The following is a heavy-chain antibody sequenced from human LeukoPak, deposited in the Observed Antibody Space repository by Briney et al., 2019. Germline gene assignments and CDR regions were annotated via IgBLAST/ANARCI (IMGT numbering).Heavy chain of an antibody. Sequence: SVKVSCKASGGTFSSYATSWVRQAPGQGLEWMGGIIPIFGTANYAQKFQGRVTITTDESTSTAYMELSSLRSEDTAVYYCAKGTLFGRTFDNWGQGTVVSVTS. CDR3: AKGTLFGRTFDN. CDR2: IIPIFGTA. J-gene: IGHJ4*02. CDR1: GGTFSSYA. V-gene: IGHV1-69*05. D-gene: IGHD3-3*01.